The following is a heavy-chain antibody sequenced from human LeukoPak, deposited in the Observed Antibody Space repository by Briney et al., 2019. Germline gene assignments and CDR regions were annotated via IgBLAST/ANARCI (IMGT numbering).Heavy chain of an antibody. Sequence: PGGSLRLSCAASGFTFSSYSMNWVRQAPGKGLEGVSSISSSSSYIYYADVVKGRFTISRDNAKNSLYLQMNSLRAEDTAVYYCARVVYGSGSYYNDNWGQGTLVTVSS. CDR1: GFTFSSYS. D-gene: IGHD3-10*01. CDR2: ISSSSSYI. J-gene: IGHJ4*02. V-gene: IGHV3-21*01. CDR3: ARVVYGSGSYYNDN.